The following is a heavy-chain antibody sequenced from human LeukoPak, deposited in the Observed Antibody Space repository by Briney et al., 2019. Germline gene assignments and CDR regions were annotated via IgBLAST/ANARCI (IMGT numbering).Heavy chain of an antibody. CDR1: GFTFSSYG. CDR3: AREYYDFWSGYGAYYYYYGMDV. V-gene: IGHV3-33*01. D-gene: IGHD3-3*01. J-gene: IGHJ6*02. Sequence: GGSLRLSCAASGFTFSSYGMHWVRQAPGKGLEWVAVIWYDGSNKYYADSVKGRFTISRDNSKNTLYLQMNSLRAEDTAAYYCAREYYDFWSGYGAYYYYYGMDVWGQGTTVTVSS. CDR2: IWYDGSNK.